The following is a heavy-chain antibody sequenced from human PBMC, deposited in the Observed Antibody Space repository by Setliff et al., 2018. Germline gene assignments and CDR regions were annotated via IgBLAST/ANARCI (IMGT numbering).Heavy chain of an antibody. D-gene: IGHD3-22*01. CDR2: IYTSGST. CDR1: GDSINENH. Sequence: PSETLSLTCNVSGDSINENHWTWIRQPPGKGLEWIGYIYTSGSTNYNPSLKSRVTISVDTSKNQFSLKLSSVTAADTAVYYCARGSYYDSSGYSPDFFDYWGQGTLVTVSS. V-gene: IGHV4-4*08. J-gene: IGHJ4*02. CDR3: ARGSYYDSSGYSPDFFDY.